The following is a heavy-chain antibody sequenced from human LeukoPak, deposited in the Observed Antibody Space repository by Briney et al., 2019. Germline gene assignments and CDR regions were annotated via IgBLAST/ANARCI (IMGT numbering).Heavy chain of an antibody. J-gene: IGHJ4*01. CDR1: GFTFSSYE. Sequence: GGSLRLSCAASGFTFSSYEMNWVRQAPGKGLEWVSYISSSGSTIYYADSVKGRFTISRDNAKKSLYLQVNSLRAEDTAVYYCANSPYSSSLLDYWGHGTLVTVFS. CDR3: ANSPYSSSLLDY. CDR2: ISSSGSTI. V-gene: IGHV3-48*03. D-gene: IGHD6-13*01.